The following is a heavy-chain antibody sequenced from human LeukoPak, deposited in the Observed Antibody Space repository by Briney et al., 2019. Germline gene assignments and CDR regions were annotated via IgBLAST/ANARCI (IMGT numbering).Heavy chain of an antibody. CDR3: ARGPASSSSSYWFDP. Sequence: ASVKVSCKASGYTLTSYDINWVRQATGQGLEWMGWMNPNSGNTGYAQKFQGRVTMTRNTSISTAYMELSSLRSEDTAVYYRARGPASSSSSYWFDPWGQGTLVTVSS. V-gene: IGHV1-8*01. J-gene: IGHJ5*02. D-gene: IGHD6-6*01. CDR1: GYTLTSYD. CDR2: MNPNSGNT.